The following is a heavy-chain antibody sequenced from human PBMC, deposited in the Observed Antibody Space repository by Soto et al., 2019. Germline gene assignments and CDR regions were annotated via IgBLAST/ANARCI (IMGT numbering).Heavy chain of an antibody. CDR3: ARLLLVVVPTPLSWFDP. V-gene: IGHV4-59*08. Sequence: PSETLSLTCTVSGGSISSYYWSWIRQPPGKGLEWIGYIYYSGSTNYNPSLKSRVTISVDTSKNQFSLKLSSVTAADTAVYYCARLLLVVVPTPLSWFDPWGQGTLVTVSS. D-gene: IGHD2-2*01. J-gene: IGHJ5*02. CDR1: GGSISSYY. CDR2: IYYSGST.